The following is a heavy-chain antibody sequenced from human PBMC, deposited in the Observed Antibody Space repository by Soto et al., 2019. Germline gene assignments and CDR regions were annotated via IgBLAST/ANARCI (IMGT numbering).Heavy chain of an antibody. CDR3: ARDTTTPVKEDSYFDY. V-gene: IGHV4-30-4*01. J-gene: IGHJ4*02. CDR1: GGSISSGDYY. Sequence: QVQLQESGPGLVKPSQTLSLTCTVSGGSISSGDYYWSWIRQPPGKGLEWIGYIYYSGSTYYNPSLKSRVTISVDTSKNQFSLKLSSVTAADTAVYYCARDTTTPVKEDSYFDYWGQGTLVTVSS. D-gene: IGHD4-4*01. CDR2: IYYSGST.